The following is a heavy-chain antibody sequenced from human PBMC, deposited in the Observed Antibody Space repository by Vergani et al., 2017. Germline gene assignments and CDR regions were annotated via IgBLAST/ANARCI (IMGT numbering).Heavy chain of an antibody. V-gene: IGHV1-46*02. D-gene: IGHD2-21*01. CDR3: ARSIGYCSGATCRAYYFDH. Sequence: VQLVQSGAEVRKPGASVTVSCTASGYIFKNYYIHWLRQAPGQAFEWMGILNPTTGHTTSAQKFMGRVDMPRDPSTDTSTRTVHMTLSSLRSEHTAVYYCARSIGYCSGATCRAYYFDHWGQGTRVTVSS. J-gene: IGHJ5*02. CDR1: GYIFKNYY. CDR2: LNPTTGHT.